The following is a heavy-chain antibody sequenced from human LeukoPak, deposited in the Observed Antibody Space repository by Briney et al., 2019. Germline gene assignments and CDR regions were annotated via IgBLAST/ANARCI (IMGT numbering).Heavy chain of an antibody. D-gene: IGHD6-13*01. V-gene: IGHV3-9*01. CDR3: ARGRIAAAGTLDY. J-gene: IGHJ4*02. CDR1: GFTFDDYA. Sequence: GGSLRLSCAASGFTFDDYAMHWVRQAPGKGLEWVSGISWNSGSIGYADSVKGRFTISRDNAKNSLYLQMNSLRAENTAVYYCARGRIAAAGTLDYWGQGTLVTVSS. CDR2: ISWNSGSI.